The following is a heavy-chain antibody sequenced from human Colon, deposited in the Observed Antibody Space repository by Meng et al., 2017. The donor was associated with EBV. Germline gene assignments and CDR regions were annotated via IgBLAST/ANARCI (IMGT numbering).Heavy chain of an antibody. V-gene: IGHV7-4-1*02. Sequence: VESVHSVSELKMPGAPVKVPCNASGYTFSTITKNWVRQAHGRGLEWMGWISTNTGTPTYTQGFTGRFVFSLDTSVSTAYLQISSLKAEDTAVYYCARGGNFDPWGQGTLVTVSS. CDR1: GYTFSTIT. D-gene: IGHD2/OR15-2a*01. J-gene: IGHJ5*02. CDR3: ARGGNFDP. CDR2: ISTNTGTP.